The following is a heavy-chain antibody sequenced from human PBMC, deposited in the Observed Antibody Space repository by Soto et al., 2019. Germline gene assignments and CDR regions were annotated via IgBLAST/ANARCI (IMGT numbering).Heavy chain of an antibody. CDR2: TYHTGST. J-gene: IGHJ4*02. V-gene: IGHV4-31*03. D-gene: IGHD2-2*01. Sequence: QVQLQESGPGLVKPSQTLSLTCTVSGGSISVGVYYWNWIRQLPGKGPEWIGYTYHTGSTYHNPSLESRVTISVDPSKNQFSLRLSSVTAADTAVYYCARIGNPDASLYFDYWGQGTLVTVSS. CDR3: ARIGNPDASLYFDY. CDR1: GGSISVGVYY.